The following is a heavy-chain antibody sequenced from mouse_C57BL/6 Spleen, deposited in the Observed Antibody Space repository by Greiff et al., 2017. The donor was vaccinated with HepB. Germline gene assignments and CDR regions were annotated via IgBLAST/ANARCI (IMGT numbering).Heavy chain of an antibody. J-gene: IGHJ2*01. CDR3: ARLVTTVVADY. V-gene: IGHV1-64*01. Sequence: VQLQQPGAELVKPGASVKLSCKASGYTFTSYWMHWVKQRPGQGLEWIGMIHPNSGSTNYNEKFKSKATLTVDKSSSTAYMQLSSLTSEDSAVYYWARLVTTVVADYWGQGTTLTVSS. CDR1: GYTFTSYW. D-gene: IGHD1-1*01. CDR2: IHPNSGST.